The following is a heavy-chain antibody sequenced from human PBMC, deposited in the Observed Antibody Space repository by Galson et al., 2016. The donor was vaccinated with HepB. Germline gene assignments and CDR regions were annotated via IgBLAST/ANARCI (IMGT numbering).Heavy chain of an antibody. CDR2: IKQDGSEK. Sequence: CAASGFTFSNFWMSWVRQAPGKGLEWVANIKQDGSEKYYVDSVKGRITISRDNAENSLHLQMNSLRAEDTALYYFARDEKHVYYASGSPKDFWGQGTTVTFS. V-gene: IGHV3-7*01. D-gene: IGHD3-10*01. CDR3: ARDEKHVYYASGSPKDF. CDR1: GFTFSNFW. J-gene: IGHJ6*02.